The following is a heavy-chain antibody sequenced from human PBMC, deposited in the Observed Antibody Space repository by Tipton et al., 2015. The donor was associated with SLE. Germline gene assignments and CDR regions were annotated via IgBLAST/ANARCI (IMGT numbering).Heavy chain of an antibody. CDR3: ARHPPRGGSGYALDN. CDR2: IYHSGST. CDR1: GGSISGYY. Sequence: TLSLTCTVSGGSISGYYWSWIRQPPGKGLEWIGYIYHSGSTNYNPSLKSRVNISVDTSKNQFSLKLSSVTAADTAVYYCARHPPRGGSGYALDNWGQGTPVTVSS. V-gene: IGHV4-59*01. J-gene: IGHJ4*02. D-gene: IGHD5-12*01.